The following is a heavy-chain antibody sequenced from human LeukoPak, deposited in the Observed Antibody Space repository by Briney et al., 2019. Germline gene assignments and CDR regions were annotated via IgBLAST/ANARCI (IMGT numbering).Heavy chain of an antibody. CDR3: ARDQNGYSSVNGLDY. J-gene: IGHJ4*02. D-gene: IGHD6-19*01. CDR1: GYTFTGYY. V-gene: IGHV1-46*01. Sequence: ASVKVSCKASGYTFTGYYMHWVRQAPGQGLEWMGIINPSGGSASYAQKFQGRVTMTRDMSTSTVYMELSSLRSEDTAVYYCARDQNGYSSVNGLDYWGQGTLVTVSS. CDR2: INPSGGSA.